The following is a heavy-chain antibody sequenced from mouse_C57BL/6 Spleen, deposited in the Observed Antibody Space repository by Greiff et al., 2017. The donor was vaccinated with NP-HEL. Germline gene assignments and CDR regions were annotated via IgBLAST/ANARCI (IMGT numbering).Heavy chain of an antibody. J-gene: IGHJ3*01. CDR1: GFTFSSYT. D-gene: IGHD1-1*01. V-gene: IGHV5-9*01. CDR3: ARRYYGSSPAWFAY. CDR2: ISGGGGNT. Sequence: EVMLVESGGGLVKPGGSLKLSCAASGFTFSSYTMSWVRQTPEKRLEWVATISGGGGNTYYPDSVKGRFTISRDNAKNTLYLQMSSLRSEDTALYYCARRYYGSSPAWFAYWGQGTLVTVSA.